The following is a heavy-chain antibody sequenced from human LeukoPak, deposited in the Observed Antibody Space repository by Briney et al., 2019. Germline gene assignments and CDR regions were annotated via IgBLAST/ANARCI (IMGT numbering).Heavy chain of an antibody. J-gene: IGHJ4*02. CDR1: GFTFSDSG. Sequence: GGSLKLSCAASGFTFSDSGMHWVRQAPGKGLEWVSRMRSKTQNYATAYAASVKGRFTISRDDSKNTAFLQTNSLKTEDTAVYYCTNYDDSSDLWGYWGQGTLVTVSS. CDR2: MRSKTQNYAT. V-gene: IGHV3-73*01. CDR3: TNYDDSSDLWGY. D-gene: IGHD3-22*01.